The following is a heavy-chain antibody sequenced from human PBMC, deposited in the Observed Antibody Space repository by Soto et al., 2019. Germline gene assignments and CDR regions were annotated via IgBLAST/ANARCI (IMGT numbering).Heavy chain of an antibody. J-gene: IGHJ6*02. CDR3: ARDGAAAGSWGVYYYYYYGMDV. V-gene: IGHV1-69*01. D-gene: IGHD6-13*01. CDR1: GGTFSSYA. CDR2: IIPIFGTA. Sequence: QVQLVQSGAEVKKPGSSVKVSCKASGGTFSSYAISWVRQAPGQGLEWMGGIIPIFGTANYAQKFQGRVTITADESTSTDYMALSSLRSEDTAVYYCARDGAAAGSWGVYYYYYYGMDVWGQGTTVTVSS.